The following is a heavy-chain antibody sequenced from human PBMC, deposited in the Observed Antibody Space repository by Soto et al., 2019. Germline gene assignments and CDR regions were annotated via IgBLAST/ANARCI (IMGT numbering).Heavy chain of an antibody. V-gene: IGHV3-23*01. D-gene: IGHD2-8*01. CDR1: GCTFSSYV. CDR2: ISGSGVST. Sequence: VGSLRLSCAASGCTFSSYVMSWVRQAPGKGLEWVSTISGSGVSTYYADSVKGRFTISRDNSKNTLYLQMNSLRAEDTAIYYCTKEWGYCTNGICPFDYWGQGTLVTVSS. CDR3: TKEWGYCTNGICPFDY. J-gene: IGHJ4*02.